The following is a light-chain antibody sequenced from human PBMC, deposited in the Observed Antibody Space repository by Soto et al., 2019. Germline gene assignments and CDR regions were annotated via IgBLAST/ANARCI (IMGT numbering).Light chain of an antibody. V-gene: IGKV3-20*01. CDR2: SAA. J-gene: IGKJ4*01. CDR3: QQFSSYPLT. CDR1: QSIASIY. Sequence: EIVLTQSPAPLSLSPGERATLSCRASQSIASIYLAWYQQKPGQAPRLLIYSAATRATGIPDRVSGSGSRTDFTLTNSRLEPEDFAVYYCQQFSSYPLTFGGGTKVDI.